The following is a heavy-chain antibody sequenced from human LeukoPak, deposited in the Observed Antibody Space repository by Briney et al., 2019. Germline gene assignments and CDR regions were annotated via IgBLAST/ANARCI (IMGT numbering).Heavy chain of an antibody. D-gene: IGHD3-10*01. CDR2: INTNTGHP. J-gene: IGHJ4*02. CDR3: ARVGRIETTGTGNDY. CDR1: GYTFNTYA. V-gene: IGHV7-4-1*02. Sequence: ASVKVSCKSSGYTFNTYALNWVRQAPGQGLEWMGWINTNTGHPTYAQGFTGRFVFALDISANTAFLQISSLMPEDTAVYFCARVGRIETTGTGNDYWGQGTLVTVSS.